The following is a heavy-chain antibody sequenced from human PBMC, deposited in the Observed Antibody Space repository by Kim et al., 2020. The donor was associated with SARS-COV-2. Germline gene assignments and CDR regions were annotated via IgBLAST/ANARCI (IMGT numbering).Heavy chain of an antibody. CDR1: GYTFTSYD. Sequence: ASVKVSCKASGYTFTSYDINWVRQATGQGLEWMGWMNPNSGNTGYAQKFQGRVTMTRKTSISTAYMELSSLRSEDTAVYYCAIGPLRAELGGGDCSPGGWFDPWGQGTLVTVSS. J-gene: IGHJ5*02. CDR3: AIGPLRAELGGGDCSPGGWFDP. CDR2: MNPNSGNT. D-gene: IGHD2-21*02. V-gene: IGHV1-8*01.